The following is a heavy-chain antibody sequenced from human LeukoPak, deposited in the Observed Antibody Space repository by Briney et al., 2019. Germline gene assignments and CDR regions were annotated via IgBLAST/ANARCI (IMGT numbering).Heavy chain of an antibody. J-gene: IGHJ6*02. D-gene: IGHD6-6*01. V-gene: IGHV3-11*04. Sequence: GGSLRLSCAASGFTFSDYYMSWIRQAPGKGLEWVSYISSSGSTIYYADSVKGRFTISRDNAKNSLYLQMNSLRAEDTAVYYCARVRLSIADYGMDVWGQGTTVTVSS. CDR2: ISSSGSTI. CDR1: GFTFSDYY. CDR3: ARVRLSIADYGMDV.